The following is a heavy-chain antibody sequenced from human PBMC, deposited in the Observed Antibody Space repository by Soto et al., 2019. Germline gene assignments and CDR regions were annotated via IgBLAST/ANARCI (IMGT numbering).Heavy chain of an antibody. CDR2: IYYSGST. D-gene: IGHD2-15*01. Sequence: SETLSLTCTVSGGSISSGGYYWSWIRQHPGKGLEWIGYIYYSGSTYYNPPLKSRVTISVDTSKNQFSLKLSSVTAADTAVYYCARDRVVRTGPIPTYYFDYWGQGTLVTVSS. CDR3: ARDRVVRTGPIPTYYFDY. CDR1: GGSISSGGYY. J-gene: IGHJ4*02. V-gene: IGHV4-31*03.